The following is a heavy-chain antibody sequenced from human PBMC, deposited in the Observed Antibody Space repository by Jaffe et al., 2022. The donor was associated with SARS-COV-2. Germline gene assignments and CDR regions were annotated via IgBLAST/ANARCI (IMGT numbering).Heavy chain of an antibody. V-gene: IGHV2-70*01. J-gene: IGHJ4*02. CDR2: IDWDDDK. CDR1: GFSLSTSGMC. Sequence: QVTLRESGPALVKPTQTLTLTCTFSGFSLSTSGMCVSWIRQPPGKALEWLALIDWDDDKYYSTSLKTRLTISKDTSKNQVVLTMTNMDPVDTATYYCARIPRGGHTEYYFDYWGQGTLVTVSS. CDR3: ARIPRGGHTEYYFDY. D-gene: IGHD2-15*01.